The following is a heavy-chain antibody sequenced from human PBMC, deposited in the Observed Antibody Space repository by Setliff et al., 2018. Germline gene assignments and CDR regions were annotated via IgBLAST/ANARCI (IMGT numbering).Heavy chain of an antibody. CDR2: INPNSGGT. J-gene: IGHJ3*02. CDR3: ARGGSSGLYAFDI. Sequence: ASVKVSCKASGYTFTSYGISWVRQAPGQGLEWMGWINPNSGGTNYAQKFQGWVTMTRDTSISTAYMELSRLRSDDTAVYYCARGGSSGLYAFDIWGQGTMVTVSS. D-gene: IGHD6-19*01. CDR1: GYTFTSYG. V-gene: IGHV1-2*04.